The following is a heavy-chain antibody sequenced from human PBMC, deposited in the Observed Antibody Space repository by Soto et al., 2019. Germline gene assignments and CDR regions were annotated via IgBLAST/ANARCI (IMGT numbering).Heavy chain of an antibody. J-gene: IGHJ6*02. CDR1: GFDFGSFG. D-gene: IGHD1-26*01. CDR2: IVVVSGST. CDR3: SADHPHMAMGWPV. V-gene: IGHV1-58*02. Sequence: SVKVSCKASGFDFGSFGIQFLRQTRGRGLEWIGWIVVVSGSTNYARQSQGRVAISRDMSSSTAYLDLYDLKSDDTAVYFCSADHPHMAMGWPVWGQGTTVTVSS.